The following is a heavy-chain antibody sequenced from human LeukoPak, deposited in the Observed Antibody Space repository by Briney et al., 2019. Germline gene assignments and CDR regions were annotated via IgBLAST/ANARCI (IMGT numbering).Heavy chain of an antibody. V-gene: IGHV4-34*01. CDR3: ARGQWFRAF. D-gene: IGHD3-10*01. Sequence: SETLSLTCAVFGGSFSGYYWTWIRQSPGRGLEWIGEVHYSGSATYNPSLKSRVTISVDTSINQFSLKMNSVTAADTAVYYCARGQWFRAFWSRGTPVTVSS. CDR2: VHYSGSA. J-gene: IGHJ4*02. CDR1: GGSFSGYY.